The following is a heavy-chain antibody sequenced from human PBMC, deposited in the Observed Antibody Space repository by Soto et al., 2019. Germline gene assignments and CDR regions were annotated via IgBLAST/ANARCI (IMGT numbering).Heavy chain of an antibody. Sequence: QVQLQESGPGLVKPSETLSLTCTVSGGSISSYYWSWIRQPPGKGVEWIGYISHSGSIDYNPSLKSRVAISMDISKNQFSLKLSSVTAAEMAVYYCARGGGPNWGFFISWGQGTLVAVSS. CDR2: ISHSGSI. V-gene: IGHV4-59*08. J-gene: IGHJ5*02. CDR3: ARGGGPNWGFFIS. CDR1: GGSISSYY. D-gene: IGHD7-27*01.